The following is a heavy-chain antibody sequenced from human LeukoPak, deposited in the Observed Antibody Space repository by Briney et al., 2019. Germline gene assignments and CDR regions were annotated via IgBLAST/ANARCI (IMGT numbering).Heavy chain of an antibody. Sequence: GGSLRLSCAASGFTFSDYYMSWIRQAPGKGLEWVSYISSSGSTIYYADSVKGRFTISRDNAKNSLYLQMNSLRAEDTAVYYCARDYYDSSGYYYFDYWGQGTLVTVSS. D-gene: IGHD3-22*01. CDR1: GFTFSDYY. CDR2: ISSSGSTI. CDR3: ARDYYDSSGYYYFDY. V-gene: IGHV3-11*01. J-gene: IGHJ4*02.